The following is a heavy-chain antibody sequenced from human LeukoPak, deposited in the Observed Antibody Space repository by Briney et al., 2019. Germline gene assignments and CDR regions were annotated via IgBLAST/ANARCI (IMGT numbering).Heavy chain of an antibody. CDR3: AKSRGYEQVDY. CDR2: ISGGGSSR. Sequence: PGGYLSLSCAASAFTFSSYTMSWVRQAPGKGLEWGLSISGGGSSRYDAESVRGRSTISRDNSNNALYLQMSTLRAEDTVVYSCAKSRGYEQVDYWGQGTLVTVSS. J-gene: IGHJ4*02. V-gene: IGHV3-23*01. D-gene: IGHD2-2*01. CDR1: AFTFSSYT.